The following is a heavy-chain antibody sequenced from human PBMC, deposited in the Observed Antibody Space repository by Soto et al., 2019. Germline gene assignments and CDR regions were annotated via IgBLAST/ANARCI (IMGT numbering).Heavy chain of an antibody. Sequence: GGSLRLSCAASGFTFSSYWMSWVRQAPGKGLEWVANIKQDGSEKSYVDSVKGRFTISRDNAKNSLYLQMNSLRAEDTAVYYCARYDSSGYFYVLPFDYWGQGTLVTVSS. CDR3: ARYDSSGYFYVLPFDY. CDR1: GFTFSSYW. V-gene: IGHV3-7*01. D-gene: IGHD3-22*01. J-gene: IGHJ4*02. CDR2: IKQDGSEK.